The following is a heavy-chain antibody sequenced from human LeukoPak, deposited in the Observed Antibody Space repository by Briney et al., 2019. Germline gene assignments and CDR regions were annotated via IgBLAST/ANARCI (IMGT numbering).Heavy chain of an antibody. J-gene: IGHJ3*02. CDR2: ISAYNGNT. CDR3: ARSGIAARNAFDI. V-gene: IGHV1-18*04. CDR1: GYTFTGYY. Sequence: ASVKVSCKASGYTFTGYYMHWVRQAPGQGLEWMGWISAYNGNTNYAQKLQGRVTMTTDTSTSTAYMELRSLRSDDTAVYYCARSGIAARNAFDIWGQGTMVTVSS. D-gene: IGHD6-6*01.